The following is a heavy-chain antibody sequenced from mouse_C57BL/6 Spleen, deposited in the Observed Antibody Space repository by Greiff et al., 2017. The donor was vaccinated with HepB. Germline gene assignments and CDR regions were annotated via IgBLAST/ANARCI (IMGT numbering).Heavy chain of an antibody. J-gene: IGHJ1*03. CDR3: AKVYGSSYGYFDV. CDR1: GYTFTSYW. Sequence: QVQLQHPGAELVRPGSSVKLSCKASGYTFTSYWMHWVKQRPIQGLEWIGNIDPSDSETHYNQKFKDKATLTVDKSSSTAYMQLSSLTSEDSAVYYCAKVYGSSYGYFDVWGTGTTVTVSS. D-gene: IGHD1-1*01. CDR2: IDPSDSET. V-gene: IGHV1-52*01.